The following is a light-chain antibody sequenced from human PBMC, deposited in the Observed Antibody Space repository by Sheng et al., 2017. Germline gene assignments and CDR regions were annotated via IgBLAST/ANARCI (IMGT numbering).Light chain of an antibody. V-gene: IGKV1-5*03. CDR2: KAS. J-gene: IGKJ1*01. CDR1: QSISSW. Sequence: DIQMTQSPSTLSASVGDRVTITCRASQSISSWLAWYQQKPGKAPKILIYKASILEDGVPSRFSGSGSGTDFTLTISSLQPDDSATYYCQHYSNDWRFGQGTKVEIK. CDR3: QHYSNDWR.